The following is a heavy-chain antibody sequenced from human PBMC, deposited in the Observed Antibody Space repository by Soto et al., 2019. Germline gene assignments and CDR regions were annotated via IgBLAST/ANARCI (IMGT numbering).Heavy chain of an antibody. J-gene: IGHJ4*02. V-gene: IGHV4-4*02. Sequence: QLQLQESGPGLVKPSGTLSLTFSVSGGSISSSNWLGWCRQPPGKGLEWIGEIYHSGSTNYNPSLKSRVIISVDKSKNQFSLKLSSVTAADTAVYYCARSNILTVYKWYLGQVTLVTVSS. CDR1: GGSISSSNW. CDR3: ARSNILTVYKWY. CDR2: IYHSGST. D-gene: IGHD3-9*01.